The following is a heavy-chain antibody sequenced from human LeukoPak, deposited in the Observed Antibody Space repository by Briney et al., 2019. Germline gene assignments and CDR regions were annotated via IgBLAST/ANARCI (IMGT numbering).Heavy chain of an antibody. CDR2: ISAYNGNT. J-gene: IGHJ6*04. Sequence: GASVKVPFKSSGYTFTMYGISWVRQAPGQGLEWMGWISAYNGNTNYAQKLQGRVTMTTDTSTSTAYMELRSLRSDDTAVYYCARDIGSGWFDYYYYYGMYVWGAGTTVTVSS. V-gene: IGHV1-18*01. D-gene: IGHD6-19*01. CDR1: GYTFTMYG. CDR3: ARDIGSGWFDYYYYYGMYV.